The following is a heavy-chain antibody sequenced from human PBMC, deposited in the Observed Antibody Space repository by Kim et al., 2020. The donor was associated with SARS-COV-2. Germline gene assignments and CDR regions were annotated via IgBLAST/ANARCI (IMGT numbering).Heavy chain of an antibody. CDR2: ISYDGSNK. Sequence: GGSLRLSCAASGFTFSSYAMHWVRQAPGKGLEWVAVISYDGSNKYYADSVKGRFTISRDNSKNTLYLQMNSLRAEDTAVYYCARDGRGGQLTTPARYYYYYGMDVWGQGTTVTVSS. CDR1: GFTFSSYA. J-gene: IGHJ6*02. CDR3: ARDGRGGQLTTPARYYYYYGMDV. V-gene: IGHV3-30-3*01. D-gene: IGHD6-6*01.